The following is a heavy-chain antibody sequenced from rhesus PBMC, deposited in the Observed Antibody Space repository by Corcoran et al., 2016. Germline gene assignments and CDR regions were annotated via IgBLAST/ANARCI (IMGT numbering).Heavy chain of an antibody. J-gene: IGHJ4*01. CDR3: ARRRSSGWPVGYYFDY. Sequence: QVTLKESGPALVKPTQTLTLTCTFSGFSLPTSGMGVGWIRQPPGSALEWLALIYWDDDTRYNSSLRSRLTISRDTSKSQVVLTMTDMDPVDTATYYCARRRSSGWPVGYYFDYWGQGLLVTVSS. D-gene: IGHD6-31*01. CDR1: GFSLPTSGMG. CDR2: IYWDDDT. V-gene: IGHV2-174*01.